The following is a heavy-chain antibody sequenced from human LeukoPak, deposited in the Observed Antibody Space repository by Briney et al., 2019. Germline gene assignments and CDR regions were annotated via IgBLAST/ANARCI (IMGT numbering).Heavy chain of an antibody. D-gene: IGHD5-24*01. J-gene: IGHJ5*02. Sequence: PSEALSLTCTVSGGSISGYYWSWLRQPPGKGLEWIGYINYSGSTDYNPSLKSRVTISVDTSNNQFSLKLSPVTAADTAVYYCARQGRDGLNWFDPWGQGTLVTVSS. CDR3: ARQGRDGLNWFDP. CDR2: INYSGST. V-gene: IGHV4-59*08. CDR1: GGSISGYY.